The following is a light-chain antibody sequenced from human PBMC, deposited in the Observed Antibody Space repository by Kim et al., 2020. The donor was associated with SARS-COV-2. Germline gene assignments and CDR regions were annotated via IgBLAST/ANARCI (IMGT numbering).Light chain of an antibody. CDR3: QVWDTTSDRKV. CDR1: NIGYKS. CDR2: YDS. Sequence: APGKTAKITCGGNNIGYKSVHWYQKKPGQAPVLVIYYDSDRPSGIPERFSGSNSVNTATLTISRVEAGDEADYYCQVWDTTSDRKVFGGGTQLTVL. J-gene: IGLJ3*02. V-gene: IGLV3-21*04.